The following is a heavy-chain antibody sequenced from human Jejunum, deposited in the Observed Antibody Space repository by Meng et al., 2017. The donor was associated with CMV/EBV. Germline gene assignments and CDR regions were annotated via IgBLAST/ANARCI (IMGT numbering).Heavy chain of an antibody. Sequence: TVSGASMKSNYWNCIRQPPGKGLEWIGNIYYTGTTNYNPSLKSRVLILIDTSKKQFSLQVGSVTAADTAVYYCARGSRASGGDFDYWGQGTLVTVSS. J-gene: IGHJ4*02. D-gene: IGHD2-21*01. CDR2: IYYTGTT. CDR1: GASMKSNY. CDR3: ARGSRASGGDFDY. V-gene: IGHV4-59*13.